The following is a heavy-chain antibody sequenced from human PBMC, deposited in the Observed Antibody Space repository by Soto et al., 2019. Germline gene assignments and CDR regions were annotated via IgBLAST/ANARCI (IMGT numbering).Heavy chain of an antibody. D-gene: IGHD3-3*01. CDR3: ARHSASSWSYYYYMDV. V-gene: IGHV4-39*01. CDR1: GGSISSSNYY. Sequence: PSETLSLTCTVSGGSISSSNYYWGWIRQHPGKGLEWIGSIYYSGSTYYNPSLKSRVTISVDTSKNQFSLKLSSVIAADTAVYYCARHSASSWSYYYYMDVWGKGTTVTVSS. CDR2: IYYSGST. J-gene: IGHJ6*03.